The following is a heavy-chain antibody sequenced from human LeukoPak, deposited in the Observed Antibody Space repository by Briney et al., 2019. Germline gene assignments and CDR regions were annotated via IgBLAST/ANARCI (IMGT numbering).Heavy chain of an antibody. CDR3: ARVPAGVIGMKDAFDI. V-gene: IGHV3-21*01. J-gene: IGHJ3*02. D-gene: IGHD3-16*02. CDR1: GFTFNTYS. CDR2: ISSSSSYI. Sequence: RAGGSLRLSCAASGFTFNTYSMNWVRQAPGKGLEWVSSISSSSSYIYYADSLKGRFTISRHNAKNSLYLQLNSLRAEDTAVYYCARVPAGVIGMKDAFDIWGQGTMVTVSS.